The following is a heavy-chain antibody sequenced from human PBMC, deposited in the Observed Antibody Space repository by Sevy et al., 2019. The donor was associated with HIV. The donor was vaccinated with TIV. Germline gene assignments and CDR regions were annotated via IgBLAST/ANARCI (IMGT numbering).Heavy chain of an antibody. CDR1: GGTFSSYA. J-gene: IGHJ5*02. V-gene: IGHV1-69*13. Sequence: ASVKVSCKASGGTFSSYAISWVRQAPGQGLEWMGGIIPIFGTANYAQKFQGRVTITADESTSTAYMELSSLRSEDTAVYYCARERYGSGSYPWFDPWGQGTLVTVYS. CDR3: ARERYGSGSYPWFDP. D-gene: IGHD3-10*01. CDR2: IIPIFGTA.